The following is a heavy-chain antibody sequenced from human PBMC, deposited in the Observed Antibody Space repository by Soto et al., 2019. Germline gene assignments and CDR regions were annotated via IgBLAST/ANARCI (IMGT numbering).Heavy chain of an antibody. CDR1: GGSISSHY. CDR2: VHYSGST. J-gene: IGHJ4*02. CDR3: ARRDYSTSSLGPFDY. Sequence: PSETLSLTCVVSGGSISSHYWSWIRQPPGSGLEWIGFVHYSGSTNYSPSLKSRVTMSLDTSNNQFSLNLSSVTAADTAFYFCARRDYSTSSLGPFDYWGQGILVTVSS. V-gene: IGHV4-59*11. D-gene: IGHD6-6*01.